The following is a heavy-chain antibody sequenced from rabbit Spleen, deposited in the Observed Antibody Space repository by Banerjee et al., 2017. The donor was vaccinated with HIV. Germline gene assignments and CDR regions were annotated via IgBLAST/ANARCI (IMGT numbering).Heavy chain of an antibody. Sequence: EESGGDLVKPGASLTLTCTASGIDLMSIAMSWVRQAPGKGLEWIGDIYPVFGITNYANWVKGRFTISSDNAQNTVDLQMNSLTAADTATYFCARDAGSYDYIDVYFNLWGPGTLVTVS. J-gene: IGHJ4*01. CDR1: GIDLMSIA. D-gene: IGHD8-1*01. CDR3: ARDAGSYDYIDVYFNL. CDR2: IYPVFGIT. V-gene: IGHV1S47*01.